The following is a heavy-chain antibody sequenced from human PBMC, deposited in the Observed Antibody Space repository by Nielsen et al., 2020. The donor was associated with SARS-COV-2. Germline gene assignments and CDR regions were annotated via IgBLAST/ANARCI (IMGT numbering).Heavy chain of an antibody. D-gene: IGHD3-22*01. J-gene: IGHJ4*02. V-gene: IGHV3-7*01. Sequence: GGSLRLSCAASGFTFSSYWMSWVRQAPGKGLEWVANIKQDGSEKYYVDSVKGRFTISRDNAKNSLYRQMNSLRAEDTAVYYCARDLITMIDGACDYWGQGTLVTVSS. CDR3: ARDLITMIDGACDY. CDR1: GFTFSSYW. CDR2: IKQDGSEK.